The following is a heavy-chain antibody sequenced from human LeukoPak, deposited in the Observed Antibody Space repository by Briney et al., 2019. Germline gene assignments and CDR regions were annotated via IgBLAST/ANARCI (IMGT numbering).Heavy chain of an antibody. Sequence: TSETLSLTCTVSGGSINSSSYYWGWIRQPPGKGLEWIGSIHYSGSTYYNPSLKSRVTISVDTSKNQFSLKLNSVTAADTAVYYCARNRYYYGSGNYGVPNWFDPWGQGTLVTVSS. J-gene: IGHJ5*02. D-gene: IGHD3-10*01. CDR1: GGSINSSSYY. CDR3: ARNRYYYGSGNYGVPNWFDP. CDR2: IHYSGST. V-gene: IGHV4-39*01.